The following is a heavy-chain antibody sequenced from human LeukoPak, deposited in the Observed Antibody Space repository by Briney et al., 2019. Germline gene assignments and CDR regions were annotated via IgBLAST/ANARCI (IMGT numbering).Heavy chain of an antibody. D-gene: IGHD6-6*01. Sequence: GGSLRLSCAASGFTFDDYGMSWVRQAPGKGLEWVSGINWNGGSTGYADSVKGRFTISRDNAKNSLYLQMNSLRAEDTALYYCARPIPCSSSSWRGRGFDYWGQGTLVTVSS. CDR3: ARPIPCSSSSWRGRGFDY. CDR2: INWNGGST. J-gene: IGHJ4*02. V-gene: IGHV3-20*04. CDR1: GFTFDDYG.